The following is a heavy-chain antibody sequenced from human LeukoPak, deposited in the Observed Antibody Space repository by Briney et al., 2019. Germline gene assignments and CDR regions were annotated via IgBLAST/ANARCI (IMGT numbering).Heavy chain of an antibody. CDR3: ARGGGSYYGFDY. D-gene: IGHD1-26*01. CDR2: ISSSSSYI. V-gene: IGHV3-21*01. CDR1: GFTFSSYS. J-gene: IGHJ4*02. Sequence: GSLRLSCAASGFTFSSYSMNWVRQAPGKGLEWVSSISSSSSYIYYADSVKGRFTISRDNAKNSLYLQMNSLRAEDTAVYYCARGGGSYYGFDYWGQGTLVTVSS.